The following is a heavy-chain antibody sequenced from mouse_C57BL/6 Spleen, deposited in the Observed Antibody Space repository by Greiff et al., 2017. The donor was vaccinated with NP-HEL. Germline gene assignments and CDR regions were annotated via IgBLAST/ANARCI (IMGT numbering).Heavy chain of an antibody. CDR1: GYTFTSYW. Sequence: QVQLQQPGAELVKPGASVKLSCKASGYTFTSYWMQWVNQRPGQGLEWIGEIDPSDSYTNYNQKFKGKATLTVDTSSSTAYMQLSSLTSEDSAVYYCARRAFAYWGQGTLVTVSA. CDR3: ARRAFAY. J-gene: IGHJ3*01. D-gene: IGHD3-1*01. CDR2: IDPSDSYT. V-gene: IGHV1-50*01.